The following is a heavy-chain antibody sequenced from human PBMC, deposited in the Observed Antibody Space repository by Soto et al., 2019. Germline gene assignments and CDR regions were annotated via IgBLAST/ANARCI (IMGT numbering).Heavy chain of an antibody. CDR3: VLVAPSANSLDF. CDR1: LLTSGDPY. D-gene: IGHD1-26*01. V-gene: IGHV3-72*01. J-gene: IGHJ4*02. CDR2: SRNSVSRFST. Sequence: PGRSLRPSLGVPAASLLTSGDPYIDRFPQTPGMGLEWVGRSRNSVSRFSTAYDASVEGRVNISRDDSKNTVYLQMNSLKTVYSGVYYCVLVAPSANSLDFWGQGTTVTVSS.